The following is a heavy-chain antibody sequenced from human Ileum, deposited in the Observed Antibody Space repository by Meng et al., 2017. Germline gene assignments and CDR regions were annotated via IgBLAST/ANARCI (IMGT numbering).Heavy chain of an antibody. CDR2: ISAYIGSK. Sequence: QVQLVQSGAEVKKPGASVKVSFKTSGYTFSRYSISWVRKAPGQGLEWMGWISAYIGSKNYAQKFQGRVTMTTDTSTSTAYMELRSLRSDDTAVYYWARERGSGGGDLDDWGQGTLVTVSS. D-gene: IGHD3-16*01. J-gene: IGHJ1*01. CDR1: GYTFSRYS. CDR3: ARERGSGGGDLDD. V-gene: IGHV1-18*01.